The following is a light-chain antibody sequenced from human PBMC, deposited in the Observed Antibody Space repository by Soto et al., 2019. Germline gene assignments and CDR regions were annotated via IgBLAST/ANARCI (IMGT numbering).Light chain of an antibody. J-gene: IGLJ2*01. CDR3: SSYTSSSSVA. CDR2: EVS. CDR1: SSDVGGYKF. V-gene: IGLV2-14*01. Sequence: QSALTQPASVSGSPGQSLTISCTGSSSDVGGYKFVSWYQQHPGKAPKLIIYEVSNRPSGVSHRFSGSKSGNTASLTISGLQAEDEADYHCSSYTSSSSVAFGGGTKLTVL.